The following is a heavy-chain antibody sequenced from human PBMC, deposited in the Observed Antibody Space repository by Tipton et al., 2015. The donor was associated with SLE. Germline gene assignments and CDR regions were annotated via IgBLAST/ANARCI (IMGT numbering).Heavy chain of an antibody. V-gene: IGHV3-64*01. J-gene: IGHJ4*02. Sequence: QLVQSGGNLVQPGGSLRLSCAASGFTFSNYAMHWVRQAPGKGLEYVAGINDNGGNTNYANSVKGRFTISRDNSRNTVYLEMGNLRPEDMAVYYCAKRTTWYSFDYWGQGTLVTVSS. D-gene: IGHD1-14*01. CDR2: INDNGGNT. CDR3: AKRTTWYSFDY. CDR1: GFTFSNYA.